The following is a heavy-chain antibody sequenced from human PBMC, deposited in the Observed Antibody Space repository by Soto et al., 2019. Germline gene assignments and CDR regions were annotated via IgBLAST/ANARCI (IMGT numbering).Heavy chain of an antibody. CDR1: GFSFSRYG. Sequence: VQLVESGGGVVQPGRSLRLLCEASGFSFSRYGMHWVRQAPGMGLEWVSSISSTTNYIYYGDSMKGRFTISRDNAKNSLYLEMNSLRAEDTAVYYCARESEDLTSNFDYWGQGTLVTVSS. J-gene: IGHJ4*02. V-gene: IGHV3-21*02. CDR3: ARESEDLTSNFDY. CDR2: ISSTTNYI.